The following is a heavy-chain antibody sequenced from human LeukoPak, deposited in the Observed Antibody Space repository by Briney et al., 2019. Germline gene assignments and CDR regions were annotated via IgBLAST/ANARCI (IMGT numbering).Heavy chain of an antibody. CDR3: AKDRSQWLVWDKYYFDY. D-gene: IGHD6-19*01. V-gene: IGHV3-23*01. CDR2: ISTGGGSA. CDR1: GFTFSSYA. Sequence: GGSLRLSCAASGFTFSSYAMSWVRQAPGKGLEWVSTISTGGGSAYYADSVKGRFTISRDNSKNTLYLQMNSLRAEDTAVYYCAKDRSQWLVWDKYYFDYWGQGTLVTVSS. J-gene: IGHJ4*02.